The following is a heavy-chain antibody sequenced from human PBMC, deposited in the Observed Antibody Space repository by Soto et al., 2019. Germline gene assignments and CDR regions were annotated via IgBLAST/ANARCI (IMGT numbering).Heavy chain of an antibody. CDR2: VYSGGST. CDR1: GGTLLSNY. Sequence: GGSLRLSRRAAGGTLLSNYLSRVRQAPQKGLEWVSVVYSGGSTYYADSVKGRFTISRDNSKNTLYLQMNSLRAEATAVYYCARDRDSSSAVPFGYYGMDVWGQGTTVTVSS. V-gene: IGHV3-53*01. D-gene: IGHD6-6*01. CDR3: ARDRDSSSAVPFGYYGMDV. J-gene: IGHJ6*02.